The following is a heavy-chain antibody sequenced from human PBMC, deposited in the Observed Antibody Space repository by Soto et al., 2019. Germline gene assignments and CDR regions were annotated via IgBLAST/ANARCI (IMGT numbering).Heavy chain of an antibody. Sequence: VGSLRLSCAASGFTFSRYGIHWVRQAPGKGLEWMAVISHDGSNKYYADSVKGRFTISRDNSKNTLYLQMNSLRAEDTAVYYCARGRQVDAVVVAATLGYWGQGTLVKVSS. V-gene: IGHV3-30*03. CDR1: GFTFSRYG. J-gene: IGHJ4*02. CDR3: ARGRQVDAVVVAATLGY. CDR2: ISHDGSNK. D-gene: IGHD2-15*01.